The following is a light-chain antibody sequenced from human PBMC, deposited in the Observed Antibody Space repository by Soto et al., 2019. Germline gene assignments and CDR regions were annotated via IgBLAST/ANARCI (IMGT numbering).Light chain of an antibody. CDR3: QQYGTSPPYT. Sequence: EIVLTQSPGTLSLSPGEWATLSCRASQSVSSSDLAWYQQKPGQAPRLLIYGASSRATGIPARFSGSGSGTDFTLTISRLESEDFAVYYCQQYGTSPPYTFGQGTKLEIK. V-gene: IGKV3-20*01. CDR2: GAS. CDR1: QSVSSSD. J-gene: IGKJ2*01.